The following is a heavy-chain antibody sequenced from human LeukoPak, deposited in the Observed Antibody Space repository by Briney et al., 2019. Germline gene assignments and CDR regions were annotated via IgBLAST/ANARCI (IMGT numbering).Heavy chain of an antibody. CDR1: GGTFSSYA. J-gene: IGHJ3*02. Sequence: ASVKVSCKASGGTFSSYAISWVRQAPGQGLEWMGGIIPIFGTANYAQKFQGRVTITADKSTSTAYMELSSLRSEDTAVYYCARDGAYDSITGAFDIWGQGTMVTVSS. CDR3: ARDGAYDSITGAFDI. V-gene: IGHV1-69*06. D-gene: IGHD3-22*01. CDR2: IIPIFGTA.